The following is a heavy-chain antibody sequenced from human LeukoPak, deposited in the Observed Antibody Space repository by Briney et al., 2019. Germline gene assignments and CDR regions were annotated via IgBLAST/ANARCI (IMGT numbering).Heavy chain of an antibody. Sequence: PGGSLRLSCAASGFTFSSYGIHWVRQAPGKGLEWVAVISYDGSNKYYADSVKGRFTISRDNSKNTLYPQMNSLRAEDTAVYYCAREGDSSSQLYGFDYWGQGTLVTVPS. D-gene: IGHD6-13*01. CDR3: AREGDSSSQLYGFDY. V-gene: IGHV3-30*03. CDR1: GFTFSSYG. CDR2: ISYDGSNK. J-gene: IGHJ4*02.